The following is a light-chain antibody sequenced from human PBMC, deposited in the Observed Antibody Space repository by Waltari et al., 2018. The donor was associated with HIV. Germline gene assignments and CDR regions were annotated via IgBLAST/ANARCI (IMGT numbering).Light chain of an antibody. V-gene: IGKV1-9*01. CDR2: ATS. J-gene: IGKJ3*01. Sequence: DIQLTQSPSFLSASIGDRVTITCRASQNIYSYLVWYQQKPGRAPQVLIYATSTLQSGVPSRFSGSGSGTEFALTITNLQPDDFATYYCQQLKSYPPAFGPGTKVDIK. CDR3: QQLKSYPPA. CDR1: QNIYSY.